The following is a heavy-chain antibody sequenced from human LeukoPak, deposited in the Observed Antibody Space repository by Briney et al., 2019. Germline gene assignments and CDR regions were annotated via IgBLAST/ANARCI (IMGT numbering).Heavy chain of an antibody. CDR3: ASGKYYYGVVLEAEYFQH. D-gene: IGHD3-10*01. Sequence: SVKVSCKASGGTFSSYAISWVRQAPGQGLEWMGGIIPIFGTANHAQKFQGRVTITADESTSTAYMELSSLRSEDTAVYYCASGKYYYGVVLEAEYFQHWGQGTLVTVSS. CDR1: GGTFSSYA. V-gene: IGHV1-69*13. J-gene: IGHJ1*01. CDR2: IIPIFGTA.